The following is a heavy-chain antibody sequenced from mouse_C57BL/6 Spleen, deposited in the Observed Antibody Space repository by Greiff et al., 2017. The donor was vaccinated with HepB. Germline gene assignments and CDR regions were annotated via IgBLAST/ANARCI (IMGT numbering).Heavy chain of an antibody. J-gene: IGHJ1*03. CDR3: ARDEPLYYYGSSYLYWYFDV. Sequence: VQLKQSGPELVKPGDSVKISCKASGYSFTGYFMNWVMQSHGKSLEWIGRINPYNGDTFYNQKFKGTATLTVDKSSSTAHMELRSLTSEDSAVYYCARDEPLYYYGSSYLYWYFDVWGTGTTVTVSS. CDR2: INPYNGDT. CDR1: GYSFTGYF. D-gene: IGHD1-1*01. V-gene: IGHV1-20*01.